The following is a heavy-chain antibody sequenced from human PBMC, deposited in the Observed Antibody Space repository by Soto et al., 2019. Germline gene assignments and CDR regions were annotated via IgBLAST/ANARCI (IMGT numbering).Heavy chain of an antibody. CDR2: INHSGST. CDR3: ARAKKYLDY. V-gene: IGHV4-34*01. J-gene: IGHJ4*02. Sequence: PSETLAVTCAIYVGSFSVYYWSWIRQPPGKGLEWIGEINHSGSTNYNPSLKSRVTISVDTSKNQFSLKLSSVTAADTAVYYCARAKKYLDYWGQGTMVTVSS. CDR1: VGSFSVYY.